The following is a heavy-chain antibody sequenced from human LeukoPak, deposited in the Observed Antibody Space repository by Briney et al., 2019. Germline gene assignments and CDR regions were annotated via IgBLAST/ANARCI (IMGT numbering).Heavy chain of an antibody. CDR2: IHYDGTNE. CDR1: GFTFSSYG. Sequence: GGSLRLSCAASGFTFSSYGMHWVRQAPGKGLEWVAFIHYDGTNEYYADSVKGRLTIARDNSKKTLYLQMNNLRVEDTAVYYCARVQFQWFDPWGQGTLATVSS. V-gene: IGHV3-30*02. CDR3: ARVQFQWFDP. D-gene: IGHD6-19*01. J-gene: IGHJ5*02.